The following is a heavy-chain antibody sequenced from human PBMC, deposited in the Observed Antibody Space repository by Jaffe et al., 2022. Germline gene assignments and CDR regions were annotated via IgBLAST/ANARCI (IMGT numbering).Heavy chain of an antibody. V-gene: IGHV4-59*01. CDR3: ARWGNSGSGSRYFDY. CDR1: GGSISGYY. CDR2: IYYSGST. Sequence: QVQLQESGPGLVKPSETLSLICTVSGGSISGYYWSWIRQPPGKGLEWIAYIYYSGSTNYNPSLKSRVTISVDTSKNQFSLKVNSVTAADTAVYYCARWGNSGSGSRYFDYWGQGTLVTVSS. D-gene: IGHD3-10*01. J-gene: IGHJ4*02.